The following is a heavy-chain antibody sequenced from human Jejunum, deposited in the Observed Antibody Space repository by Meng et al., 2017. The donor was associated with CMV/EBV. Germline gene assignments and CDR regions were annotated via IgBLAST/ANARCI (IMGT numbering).Heavy chain of an antibody. D-gene: IGHD4-17*01. CDR3: ARIGRAPRHRTVPPIYNYGLDL. CDR1: MG. CDR2: SFSDDEK. V-gene: IGHV2-26*01. J-gene: IGHJ6*02. Sequence: MGARWLRQPPGKALEWLAHSFSDDEKSYRTSLESRLTIVNDISKNQVVLTMTKMDPVDTGIYYCARIGRAPRHRTVPPIYNYGLDLWAQGTTVTVSS.